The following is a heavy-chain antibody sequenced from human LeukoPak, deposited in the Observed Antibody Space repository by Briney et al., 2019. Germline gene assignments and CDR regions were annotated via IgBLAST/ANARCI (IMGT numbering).Heavy chain of an antibody. CDR3: AREMRSPRGGFDY. CDR1: SGSISSTSYY. V-gene: IGHV4-39*07. D-gene: IGHD3-10*01. Sequence: SETLSLTCTVSSGSISSTSYYWGWIRQPPGMGLEWIGSMYYSGSTYYNPSLKSRGTISADTSKSQFSLKLSSVTAADTAVYYCAREMRSPRGGFDYWDQGTLVTVSS. J-gene: IGHJ4*02. CDR2: MYYSGST.